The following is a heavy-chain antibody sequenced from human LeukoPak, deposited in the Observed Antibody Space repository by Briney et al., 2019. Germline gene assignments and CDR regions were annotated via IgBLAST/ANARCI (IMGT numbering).Heavy chain of an antibody. CDR1: GYTFTGYY. CDR2: INPNSGGT. CDR3: ARDRFTLVRGAVNWFDP. D-gene: IGHD3-10*01. J-gene: IGHJ5*02. Sequence: ASVKVSCKASGYTFTGYYMHWVRQAPGQGLEWMGWINPNSGGTNYAQKFQGRVTMTRDTSISTAYMELSRLRSDDTAVYYCARDRFTLVRGAVNWFDPWGQGTLVTVSS. V-gene: IGHV1-2*02.